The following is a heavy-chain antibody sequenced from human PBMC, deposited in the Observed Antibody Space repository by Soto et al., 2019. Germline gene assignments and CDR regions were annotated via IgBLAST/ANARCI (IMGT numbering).Heavy chain of an antibody. D-gene: IGHD3-3*01. J-gene: IGHJ3*02. CDR2: INPATGAA. Sequence: QLHLVQSGAVVKKPGASVTVSCSASGYPVTAYYMHWVRQAPGRGREWLGGINPATGAAKYTQTFQGWVTMPRDTSTSTVFMELSCRTSEHTAGFYCGRGGWVGVAGSAAFDMWGQGTLVTVSS. CDR1: GYPVTAYY. V-gene: IGHV1-2*04. CDR3: GRGGWVGVAGSAAFDM.